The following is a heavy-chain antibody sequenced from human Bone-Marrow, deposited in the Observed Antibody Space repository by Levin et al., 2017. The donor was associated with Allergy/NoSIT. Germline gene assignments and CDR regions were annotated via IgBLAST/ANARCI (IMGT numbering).Heavy chain of an antibody. Sequence: GGSLRLSCAASGFTFSSYGMHWVRQAPGKGLEWVAVISYDGSNKDYADSVKGRFTISRDNSKNTLNLQMNSLRAEDTAVYYCAKLPYYYGSGSYYKYYFDYWGQGTLVTVSS. D-gene: IGHD3-10*01. CDR3: AKLPYYYGSGSYYKYYFDY. V-gene: IGHV3-30*18. CDR1: GFTFSSYG. CDR2: ISYDGSNK. J-gene: IGHJ4*02.